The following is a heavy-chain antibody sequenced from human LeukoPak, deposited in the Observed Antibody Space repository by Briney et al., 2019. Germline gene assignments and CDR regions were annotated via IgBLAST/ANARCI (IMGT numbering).Heavy chain of an antibody. Sequence: AAVKVSCKASGYTFTGYYMHWVRQAPGQGLEWMGWINPNSGGTNYAQKFQGRVTMTRDTSISTDYMELSRLRSDDTAVYYCARDRGRDGYNFDYWGQGTLVTDPS. D-gene: IGHD5-24*01. CDR2: INPNSGGT. J-gene: IGHJ4*02. V-gene: IGHV1-2*02. CDR1: GYTFTGYY. CDR3: ARDRGRDGYNFDY.